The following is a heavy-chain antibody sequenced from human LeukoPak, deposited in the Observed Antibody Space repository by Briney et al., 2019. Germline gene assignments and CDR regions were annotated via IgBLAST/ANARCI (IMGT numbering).Heavy chain of an antibody. CDR2: IIPIFGTA. Sequence: SVKVSCKASGGTFSSYAISWVRQAPGQGLERMGGIIPIFGTANYAQKFQGRVTITADESTSTAYMELSSLRSEDTAVYYCARDHRTYYDYVWGSYRQFDYWGQGTLVTVSS. D-gene: IGHD3-16*02. CDR3: ARDHRTYYDYVWGSYRQFDY. J-gene: IGHJ4*02. V-gene: IGHV1-69*13. CDR1: GGTFSSYA.